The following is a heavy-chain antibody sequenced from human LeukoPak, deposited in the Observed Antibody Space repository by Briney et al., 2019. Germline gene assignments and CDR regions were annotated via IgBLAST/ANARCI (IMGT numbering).Heavy chain of an antibody. D-gene: IGHD6-19*01. Sequence: PSETLSLTCTVSGGSISSYYWSWIRQPPGKGLEWIGYIYYSGSTNYNPSLKSRVTISVDTSKNQFSLKLSSVTAADTAVYYCARGKLAVAGYYFDYWRQGTLVTVSS. CDR3: ARGKLAVAGYYFDY. V-gene: IGHV4-59*01. CDR1: GGSISSYY. J-gene: IGHJ4*02. CDR2: IYYSGST.